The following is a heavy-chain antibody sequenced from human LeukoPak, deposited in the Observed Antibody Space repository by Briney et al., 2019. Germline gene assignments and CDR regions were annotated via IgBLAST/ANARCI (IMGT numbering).Heavy chain of an antibody. V-gene: IGHV5-51*01. CDR2: IYPGDSDT. CDR1: GYSFTSYW. D-gene: IGHD6-19*01. Sequence: GESLKISCKGSGYSFTSYWIGWVRQMPGKGLEWMGIIYPGDSDTRYSPSFQGQVTISADKSISTAYLQWSSLKASDTAMYYCARMIAVAGMGNWFDPWGQGTLVTVSS. CDR3: ARMIAVAGMGNWFDP. J-gene: IGHJ5*02.